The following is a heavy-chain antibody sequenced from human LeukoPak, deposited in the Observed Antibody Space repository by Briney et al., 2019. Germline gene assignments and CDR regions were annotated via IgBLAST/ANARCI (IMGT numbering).Heavy chain of an antibody. CDR2: IYYRGST. V-gene: IGHV4-31*03. J-gene: IGHJ4*02. CDR3: ARARALQQWLGGYFDY. Sequence: SETLSLTCTVSGGSISSGGYYWSWIRQHPGKGLEWIGYIYYRGSTYYNPSLKSRVTITVDTSKNQFSLKLSSVTAADTAVYYCARARALQQWLGGYFDYWGQGTLVTVSS. D-gene: IGHD6-19*01. CDR1: GGSISSGGYY.